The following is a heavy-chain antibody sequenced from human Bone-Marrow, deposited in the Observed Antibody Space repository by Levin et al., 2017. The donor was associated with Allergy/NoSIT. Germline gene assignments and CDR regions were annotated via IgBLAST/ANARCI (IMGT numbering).Heavy chain of an antibody. Sequence: GGSLRLSCAASGFTFSSYGMSWVRQAPGKGLEWVSAIGGNGGSTYYADSVKGRFTISRDNSKNTLDLRMNSLRAEDTAIYYCAKDLMGATTADSWGQGTLVTVSS. CDR2: IGGNGGST. J-gene: IGHJ4*02. V-gene: IGHV3-23*01. CDR3: AKDLMGATTADS. D-gene: IGHD1-26*01. CDR1: GFTFSSYG.